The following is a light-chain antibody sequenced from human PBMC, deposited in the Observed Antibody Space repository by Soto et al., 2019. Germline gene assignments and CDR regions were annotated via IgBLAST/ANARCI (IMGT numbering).Light chain of an antibody. CDR2: DAS. J-gene: IGKJ2*01. CDR1: QSVSNC. CDR3: QQYNSYAQT. Sequence: DIQMTQSPPTLSASVGDRVTITCRASQSVSNCLAWYQQKPGKAPKLLIHDASSLENGVPSRFSGSGSGTEFTLTIYSPQPDDFATYYCQQYNSYAQTFGQGTKLEIK. V-gene: IGKV1-5*01.